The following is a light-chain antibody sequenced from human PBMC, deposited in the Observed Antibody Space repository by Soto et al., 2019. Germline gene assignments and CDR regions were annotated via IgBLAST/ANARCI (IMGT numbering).Light chain of an antibody. V-gene: IGKV1-16*02. J-gene: IGKJ4*01. CDR3: QQYSAFPLT. Sequence: DLQMTQSPASLSASVGDRVTITCRASQDISNYVAWFQQKPGKAPKSLSYAASSLPNGVPSKFSGSGSATDFTLTISSLQSEDFATYYCQQYSAFPLTFGGGTKVEI. CDR1: QDISNY. CDR2: AAS.